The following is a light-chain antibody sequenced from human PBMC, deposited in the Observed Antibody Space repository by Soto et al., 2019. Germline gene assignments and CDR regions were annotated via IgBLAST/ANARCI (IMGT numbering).Light chain of an antibody. V-gene: IGKV1-12*01. CDR3: QQANSFQLT. CDR1: QDISNW. J-gene: IGKJ4*01. CDR2: AAS. Sequence: DIQMTQSPSSVSASVGDRVTITCRASQDISNWLAWYQQKPGKAPKLLIYAASTLQSGVPSRFSGSGSGTDFTLTISSLQPEDFATYSCQQANSFQLTFGGGTKVDIK.